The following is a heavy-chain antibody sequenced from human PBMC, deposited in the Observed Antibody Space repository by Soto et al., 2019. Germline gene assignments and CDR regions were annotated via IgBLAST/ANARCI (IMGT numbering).Heavy chain of an antibody. CDR2: IIPMYGPA. CDR3: ARVTSRVRGVISNWFDP. V-gene: IGHV1-69*01. J-gene: IGHJ5*02. D-gene: IGHD3-10*01. Sequence: QVPLVQSGAEVKKPGSSVTVSCKASGGTFSSYAIHWVRQAPGQGLEWMGGIIPMYGPAKYAQRFQGRVTITAEESTTTAYMELTSWTSQDTAVYYCARVTSRVRGVISNWFDPWGHGTLVTVSS. CDR1: GGTFSSYA.